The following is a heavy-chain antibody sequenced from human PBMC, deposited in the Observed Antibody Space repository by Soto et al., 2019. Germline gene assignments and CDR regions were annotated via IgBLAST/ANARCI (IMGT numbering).Heavy chain of an antibody. J-gene: IGHJ6*03. Sequence: GGSLRLSCAASGFTFSSYSMNWVRQAPGKGLEWVSYISSSSTIYYADSVKGRFTISRDNAKNSLYLQMNSLRAEDTAVYYCARGPYGDNTFYYYYYMDVWGKGTTVTVSS. CDR2: ISSSSTI. D-gene: IGHD4-17*01. CDR1: GFTFSSYS. V-gene: IGHV3-48*01. CDR3: ARGPYGDNTFYYYYYMDV.